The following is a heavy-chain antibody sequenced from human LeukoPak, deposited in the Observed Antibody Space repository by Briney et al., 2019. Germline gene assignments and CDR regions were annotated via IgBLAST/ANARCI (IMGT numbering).Heavy chain of an antibody. D-gene: IGHD3-22*01. CDR2: IYYSGST. V-gene: IGHV4-59*01. J-gene: IGHJ5*02. Sequence: TGGSLRLSCTVSGGSISSYYWSWIRQPPGKGLEWIGYIYYSGSTNYNPSLKSRVTISVDTSKNQFSLKLSSVTAADTAVYYCARERASYYYDSRGGWFDPWGQGTLVTVSS. CDR3: ARERASYYYDSRGGWFDP. CDR1: GGSISSYY.